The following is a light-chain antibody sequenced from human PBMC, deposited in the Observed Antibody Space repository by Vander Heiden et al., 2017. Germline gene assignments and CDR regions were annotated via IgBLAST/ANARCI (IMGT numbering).Light chain of an antibody. V-gene: IGLV1-51*01. CDR2: VNN. J-gene: IGLJ1*01. CDR1: SSNIGNNY. CDR3: GTWDSRLSALV. Sequence: QSVLTQPPSVSAAPGQKVTISCSGSSSNIGNNYVSWYQQLPGTAHKRRIVVNNKRPSGIPDRFAGYKAGNSENRAINGLQTGEESDDDGGTWDSRLSALVFGTGTKLTVL.